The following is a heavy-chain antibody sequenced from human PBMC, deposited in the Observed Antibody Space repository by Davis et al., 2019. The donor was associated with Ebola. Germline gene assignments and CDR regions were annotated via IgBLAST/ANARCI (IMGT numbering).Heavy chain of an antibody. J-gene: IGHJ6*04. CDR2: INPSGGST. Sequence: AASVKVSCKASGYTFTSYYMHWVRQAPGQGLEWMGIINPSGGSTSYAQKFQGRVTMTRDTSTSTVYMELSSLRSEDTAVYYCARDFNGGDYYYGMDVWGKGTTVTVSS. CDR3: ARDFNGGDYYYGMDV. V-gene: IGHV1-46*01. CDR1: GYTFTSYY.